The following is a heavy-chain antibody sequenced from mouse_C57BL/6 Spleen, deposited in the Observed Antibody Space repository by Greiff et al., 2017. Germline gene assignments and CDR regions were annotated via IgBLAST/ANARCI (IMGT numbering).Heavy chain of an antibody. CDR3: ARNEDGNYDWYFDV. CDR2: IWSGGST. D-gene: IGHD2-1*01. CDR1: GFSLTSYG. Sequence: VQRVESGPGLVQPSQSLSITCTVSGFSLTSYGVHWVRQSPGKGLEWLGVIWSGGSTDYNAAFISRLSISKDNSKSQVFFKMNSLQADDTAIYYCARNEDGNYDWYFDVWGTGTTVTVSS. V-gene: IGHV2-2*01. J-gene: IGHJ1*03.